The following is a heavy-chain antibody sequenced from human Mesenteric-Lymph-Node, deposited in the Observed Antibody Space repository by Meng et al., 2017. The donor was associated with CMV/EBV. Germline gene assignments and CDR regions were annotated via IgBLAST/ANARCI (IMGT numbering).Heavy chain of an antibody. CDR3: ARAGDYYASGRRLTTCDF. CDR2: LCYDGSNK. D-gene: IGHD3-10*01. V-gene: IGHV3-33*01. CDR1: FSFSSHG. Sequence: FSFSSHGMHWVRQARGQWLEWMAVLCYDGSNKYYGDSVKGRFTVSRDKSKNTLYLQMSSLRAEDTAVYYCARAGDYYASGRRLTTCDFWGQGTLVTVSS. J-gene: IGHJ4*02.